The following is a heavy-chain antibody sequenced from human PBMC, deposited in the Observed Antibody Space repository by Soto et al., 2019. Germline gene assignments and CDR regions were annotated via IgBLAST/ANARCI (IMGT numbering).Heavy chain of an antibody. Sequence: QPGWSLRLSCAASGFIFSDYAMTWVRQAPGKGLEWVSTISGTRGRQRNTFYTASVKGRFTVTRDNSKNTLFLQMNSLRVEDTAVYYREQKRSRLGGLDMNWLAPWGQ. CDR1: GFIFSDYA. CDR3: EQKRSRLGGLDMNWLAP. J-gene: IGHJ5*02. V-gene: IGHV3-23*01. D-gene: IGHD3-9*01. CDR2: ISGTRGRQRNT.